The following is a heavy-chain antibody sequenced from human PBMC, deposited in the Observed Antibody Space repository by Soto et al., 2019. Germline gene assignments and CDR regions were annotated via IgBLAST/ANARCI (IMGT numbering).Heavy chain of an antibody. CDR2: IIPIFGTA. D-gene: IGHD6-13*01. Sequence: SVKVSCKASGGTFSSYAISWVRQAPGQGLEWMGGIIPIFGTANYAQKFQGRVTITADESTSTAYMELSSLRSEDTAVYYCATTDSIAAALRWFDPWGQGTLVTVSS. J-gene: IGHJ5*02. V-gene: IGHV1-69*13. CDR1: GGTFSSYA. CDR3: ATTDSIAAALRWFDP.